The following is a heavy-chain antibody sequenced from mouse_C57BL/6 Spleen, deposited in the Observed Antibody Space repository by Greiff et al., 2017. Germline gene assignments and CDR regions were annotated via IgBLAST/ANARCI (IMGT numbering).Heavy chain of an antibody. V-gene: IGHV1-69*01. CDR3: ASQLGTERDYFDY. CDR1: GYTFTSYW. Sequence: VKLQQPGAELVMPGASVKLSCKASGYTFTSYWMHWVKQRPGQGLEWIGEIDPSDSYTNYNQKFKGKSTLTVDKSSSTAYMQLSSLTSEDSAVYYCASQLGTERDYFDYWGQGTTLTVSS. D-gene: IGHD4-1*02. CDR2: IDPSDSYT. J-gene: IGHJ2*01.